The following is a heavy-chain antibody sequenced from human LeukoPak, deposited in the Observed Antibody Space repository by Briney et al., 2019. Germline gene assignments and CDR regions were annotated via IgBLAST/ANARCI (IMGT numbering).Heavy chain of an antibody. Sequence: ASVKVSCKASGYTVTSYYMHWVRQAPGQGLEWMGIINPSGGSTSYAQKFQGRVTMTGDTSTSTVYMELSSLRSEDTAVYYCARDLAAANDFDYWGQGTLVTVSS. D-gene: IGHD6-13*01. CDR3: ARDLAAANDFDY. J-gene: IGHJ4*02. CDR1: GYTVTSYY. V-gene: IGHV1-46*01. CDR2: INPSGGST.